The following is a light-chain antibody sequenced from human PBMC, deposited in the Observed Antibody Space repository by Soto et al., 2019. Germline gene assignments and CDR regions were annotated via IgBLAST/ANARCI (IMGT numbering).Light chain of an antibody. J-gene: IGKJ1*01. CDR3: QHYNSYSEA. Sequence: DIQMTQSPSTLSGSVGDRVTITCRASQTISSCFAWYQQKPGKAPKLLIYKASTLKSGVPSRFSGSGSVTEFTLTISSLQPDEFATYYCQHYNSYSEAFGQGTKVELK. CDR2: KAS. CDR1: QTISSC. V-gene: IGKV1-5*03.